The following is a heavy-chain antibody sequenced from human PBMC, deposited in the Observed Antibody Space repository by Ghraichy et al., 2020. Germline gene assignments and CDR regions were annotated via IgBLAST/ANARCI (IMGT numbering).Heavy chain of an antibody. V-gene: IGHV3-21*01. CDR3: ARAGYNWLADY. CDR2: MSHSSSYI. Sequence: GGSLRLSCAASGFTFSTYSMTWVRQAPGKGLGWVSSMSHSSSYIYYADSVKGRFTISRDNAKNSLYLQMSSLRAEDTAVYYCARAGYNWLADYWGQGTLVTVSS. J-gene: IGHJ4*02. CDR1: GFTFSTYS. D-gene: IGHD5-24*01.